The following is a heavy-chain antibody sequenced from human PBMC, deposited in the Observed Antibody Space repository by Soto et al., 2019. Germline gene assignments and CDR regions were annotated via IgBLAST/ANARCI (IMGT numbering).Heavy chain of an antibody. CDR2: ISTGGGAI. V-gene: IGHV3-48*03. CDR1: GFGFSSYE. D-gene: IGHD1-26*01. J-gene: IGHJ5*02. CDR3: ARDIGGGNWFDP. Sequence: GGSLRLSCEASGFGFSSYEMNWVRQAPGKGLEWVSYISTGGGAIHYADSVKGRFTVSRDNAKSSLYLQMNSLRAEDTALYYCARDIGGGNWFDPWGQGTLVTV.